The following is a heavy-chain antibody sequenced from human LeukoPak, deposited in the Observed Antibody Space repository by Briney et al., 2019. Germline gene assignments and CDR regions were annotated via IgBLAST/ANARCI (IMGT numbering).Heavy chain of an antibody. D-gene: IGHD1-26*01. CDR3: ARRGRYSGSYYSLGY. V-gene: IGHV5-10-1*01. CDR2: IDPSDSYT. J-gene: IGHJ4*02. CDR1: GYSFTTYW. Sequence: KNGESLKISCKGSGYSFTTYWISWVRQMPGKGLEWMGRIDPSDSYTDYSPSFQGHVSISVDKSISTAYLQWSSLKASDTAMYYCARRGRYSGSYYSLGYWGQGTLVTVSS.